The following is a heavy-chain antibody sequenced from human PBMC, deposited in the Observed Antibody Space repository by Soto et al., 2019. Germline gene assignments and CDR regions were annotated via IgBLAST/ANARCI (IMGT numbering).Heavy chain of an antibody. CDR3: AKAFRWFGELSAFDI. J-gene: IGHJ3*02. D-gene: IGHD3-10*01. Sequence: GGSLRLSCAASGFTFSSYDMHWVRQATGKGLEWVSAIGTAGDTYYPGSVKGRFTISRENAKNSLYLQMNSLRAGDTAVYYCAKAFRWFGELSAFDIWGQGTMVTVSS. V-gene: IGHV3-13*01. CDR1: GFTFSSYD. CDR2: IGTAGDT.